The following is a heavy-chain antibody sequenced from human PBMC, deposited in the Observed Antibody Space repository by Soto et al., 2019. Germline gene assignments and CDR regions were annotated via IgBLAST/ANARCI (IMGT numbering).Heavy chain of an antibody. CDR2: ISSSGSTI. D-gene: IGHD3-3*01. J-gene: IGHJ3*02. CDR3: ARDLYYDFWSGYYRRGAFDI. CDR1: GFTFSDYY. V-gene: IGHV3-11*01. Sequence: QVQLVESGGGLVKPGGSLRLSCAASGFTFSDYYMSWIRQAPGKGLEWVSYISSSGSTIYYADSVKGRFTISRDNAKNSLDLQMNSLRAEDTAVYYCARDLYYDFWSGYYRRGAFDIWGQGTMVTVSS.